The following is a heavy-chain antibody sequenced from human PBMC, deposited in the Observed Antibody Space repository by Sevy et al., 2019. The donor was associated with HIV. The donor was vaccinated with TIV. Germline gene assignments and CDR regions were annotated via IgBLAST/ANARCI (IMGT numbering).Heavy chain of an antibody. J-gene: IGHJ6*03. Sequence: GGSLRLSCEASGFTFSNAWMSWVRQTPGKGLEWGGRIKSNTDGATTKYAAPVKGRFTISRDDSKNTLYLQMNSLKTEDTAVYYCTTLRITIFGVVFENYYYYYMDVWGKGTTVTVCS. V-gene: IGHV3-15*01. CDR2: IKSNTDGATT. CDR3: TTLRITIFGVVFENYYYYYMDV. CDR1: GFTFSNAW. D-gene: IGHD3-3*01.